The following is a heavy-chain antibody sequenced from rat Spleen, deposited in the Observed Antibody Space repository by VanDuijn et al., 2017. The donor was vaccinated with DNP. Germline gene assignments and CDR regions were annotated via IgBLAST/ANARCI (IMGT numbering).Heavy chain of an antibody. D-gene: IGHD1-1*01. V-gene: IGHV3-3*01. J-gene: IGHJ3*01. CDR2: INSAGNT. Sequence: EVQLQESGPGLVKPSQSLSLTCSVTGHSITNSYRWNWIRKFPGKKLEWMGYINSAGNTRYNPSLKSRISVTRDISKNQFFLQVNSVTTEDTATYYCASTQFSGDVNWFAYWGPGTLVTVSS. CDR1: GHSITNSYR. CDR3: ASTQFSGDVNWFAY.